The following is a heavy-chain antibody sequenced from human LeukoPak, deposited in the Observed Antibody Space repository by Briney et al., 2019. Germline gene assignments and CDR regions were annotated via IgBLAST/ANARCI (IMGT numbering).Heavy chain of an antibody. CDR2: ISYDGSNK. CDR3: ARPLWFGELFPAFDI. CDR1: GFTFSSFG. J-gene: IGHJ3*02. D-gene: IGHD3-10*01. Sequence: GGSLRLSCAASGFTFSSFGMHWVRQAPGKGLEWVAVISYDGSNKYYADSVKGRFTISRDNSKNTLYLQMNSLRAEDTAVYYCARPLWFGELFPAFDIWGQGTMVTVSS. V-gene: IGHV3-30*03.